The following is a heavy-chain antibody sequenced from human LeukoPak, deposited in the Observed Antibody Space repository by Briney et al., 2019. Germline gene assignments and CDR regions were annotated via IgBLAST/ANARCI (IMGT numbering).Heavy chain of an antibody. V-gene: IGHV3-7*01. CDR3: ARDGVPGGRDV. Sequence: GGSLRLSCAASGFTFSSYGMNWVRQAPGKGLEWVANVDREGSDKNYVDSVKGRFTISRDNAKNSLYLQMNSLRVEDTAVYYCARDGVPGGRDVWGQGTTVTVS. D-gene: IGHD3-16*01. J-gene: IGHJ6*02. CDR1: GFTFSSYG. CDR2: VDREGSDK.